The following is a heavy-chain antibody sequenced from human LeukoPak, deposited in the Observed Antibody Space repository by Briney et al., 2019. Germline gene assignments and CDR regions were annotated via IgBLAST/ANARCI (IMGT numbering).Heavy chain of an antibody. Sequence: SVKVSCKVSGYTLTELSMHWVRQAPGKGLEWMGGFDPEDGETIYAQKFQGRVTMTEDTSTDTAYMELSSLRSEDTAVYYCATILRGFGELFRYWGQGTLVTVSS. D-gene: IGHD3-10*01. CDR3: ATILRGFGELFRY. V-gene: IGHV1-24*01. J-gene: IGHJ4*02. CDR2: FDPEDGET. CDR1: GYTLTELS.